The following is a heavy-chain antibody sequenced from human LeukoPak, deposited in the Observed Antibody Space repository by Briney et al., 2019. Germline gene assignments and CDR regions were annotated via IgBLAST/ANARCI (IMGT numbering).Heavy chain of an antibody. CDR3: ARAPHLYCSGGSCYSLDY. Sequence: GASVKVSCKASGYTFTSYDINWVRQATGQGLEWMGWMNPNSGNTGYAQKFQGRVTMTRNTSISTAYMELSSLRSEDTAVYYCARAPHLYCSGGSCYSLDYWGQGTLVTVSS. D-gene: IGHD2-15*01. J-gene: IGHJ4*02. CDR1: GYTFTSYD. V-gene: IGHV1-8*01. CDR2: MNPNSGNT.